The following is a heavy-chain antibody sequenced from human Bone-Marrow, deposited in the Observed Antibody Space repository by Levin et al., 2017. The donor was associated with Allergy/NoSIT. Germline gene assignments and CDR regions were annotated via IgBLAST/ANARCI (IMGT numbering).Heavy chain of an antibody. CDR1: GFSFSSYG. CDR2: IWHDGSQT. J-gene: IGHJ3*02. D-gene: IGHD2-15*01. CDR3: ARIPGSPTRWEVLGDAFDI. V-gene: IGHV3-33*01. Sequence: GESLKISCVGSGFSFSSYGIHWVRQAPGKGLEWVAFIWHDGSQTYIADSVKGRFIISRDNSRNTLFLQMNSLTVEDTAVYYCARIPGSPTRWEVLGDAFDIWGQGTTVTVSP.